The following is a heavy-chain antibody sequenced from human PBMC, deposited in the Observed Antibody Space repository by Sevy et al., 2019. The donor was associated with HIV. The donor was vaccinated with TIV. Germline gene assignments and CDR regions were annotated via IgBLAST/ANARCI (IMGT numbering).Heavy chain of an antibody. J-gene: IGHJ6*02. V-gene: IGHV4-31*11. Sequence: SETLSLTCAVSGGSIRGGDYYWSWIRQRPGKGLEGMGYIYNRGIVHYSPSLKSRLLMSVDTSKKQFSLELRSVTAADTAIYYCATGGGGYTDGNFYYYYGMDVWGHGTTVTVSS. CDR1: GGSIRGGDYY. CDR3: ATGGGGYTDGNFYYYYGMDV. CDR2: IYNRGIV. D-gene: IGHD2-15*01.